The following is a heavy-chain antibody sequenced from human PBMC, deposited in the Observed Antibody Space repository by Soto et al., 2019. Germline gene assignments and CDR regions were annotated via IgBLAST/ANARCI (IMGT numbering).Heavy chain of an antibody. Sequence: EVQLVESGGGLVQPGGSLRLSCAASGFTVSSNYVSWVRQAPGKGLEWVSVIYSGGSTYYADSVKGRFIISRDDSKNTLFLQMNSLRAEDTAVYYCATAKLLLPWLFDYWGQGTLVTVSS. V-gene: IGHV3-66*01. CDR3: ATAKLLLPWLFDY. J-gene: IGHJ4*02. CDR1: GFTVSSNY. CDR2: IYSGGST. D-gene: IGHD2-15*01.